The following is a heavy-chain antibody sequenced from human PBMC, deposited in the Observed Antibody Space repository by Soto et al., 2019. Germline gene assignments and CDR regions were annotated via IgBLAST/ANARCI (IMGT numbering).Heavy chain of an antibody. V-gene: IGHV4-4*07. D-gene: IGHD3-10*01. CDR2: VYATGTS. J-gene: IGHJ5*02. Sequence: RYSVAEGSRGNLDGSWILKTAGKGLEWMGRVYATGTSDYNPSLRSRIAMSVDISKKTFSLRLRSVTAADTGVYYCVRDGSKTLRECRDPWGQGILVTSPQ. CDR3: VRDGSKTLRECRDP. CDR1: EGSRGNLD.